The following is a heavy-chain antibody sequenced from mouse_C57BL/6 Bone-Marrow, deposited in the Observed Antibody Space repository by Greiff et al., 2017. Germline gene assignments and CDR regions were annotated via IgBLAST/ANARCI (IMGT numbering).Heavy chain of an antibody. J-gene: IGHJ3*01. CDR2: IDPSDSYT. CDR1: GYTFTSYW. V-gene: IGHV1-50*01. CDR3: ARDSGAWFAY. Sequence: VQLQQPGAELVKPGASVKLSCKASGYTFTSYWMQWVKQRPGQGLEWIGEIDPSDSYTNYNQKFKGKATLTVDKSSSTAYMQLSSLTSEDSAVYYCARDSGAWFAYWGQGTLVTVSA.